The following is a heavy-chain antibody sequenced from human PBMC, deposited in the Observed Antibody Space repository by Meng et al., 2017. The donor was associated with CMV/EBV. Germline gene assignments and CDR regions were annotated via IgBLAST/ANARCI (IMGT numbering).Heavy chain of an antibody. Sequence: VRPQQWGAGPLKPSGTLSLTCAVYGGSFSGYYWGWIRQPPGKGLEWIGEINHSGSTNYNPSLKSRVTISVDTSKNQFSLKLSSVTAADTAVYYCARGGNWFDPWGQGTLVTVSS. J-gene: IGHJ5*02. V-gene: IGHV4-34*01. CDR2: INHSGST. CDR3: ARGGNWFDP. CDR1: GGSFSGYY.